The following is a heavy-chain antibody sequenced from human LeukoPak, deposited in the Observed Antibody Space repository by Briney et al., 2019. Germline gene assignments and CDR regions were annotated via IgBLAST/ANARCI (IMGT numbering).Heavy chain of an antibody. V-gene: IGHV4-4*07. D-gene: IGHD3-10*01. Sequence: PETLSLTCTVSDGSFIDYYWSWVRQPAGKGLEWIGRIYTSGSTNYNPSLKSRVTMSVDTSTNQFSLRLRSVTAADTAVYYCARDRNYGSGNLFDYWGQGTLVTVSS. J-gene: IGHJ4*02. CDR3: ARDRNYGSGNLFDY. CDR1: DGSFIDYY. CDR2: IYTSGST.